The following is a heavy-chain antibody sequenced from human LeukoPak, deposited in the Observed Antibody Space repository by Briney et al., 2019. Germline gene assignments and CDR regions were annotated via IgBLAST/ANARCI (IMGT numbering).Heavy chain of an antibody. CDR1: GKTLSELS. CDR3: AKGGSNPGRHNSAWGSMDV. Sequence: GASVKVSCKVSGKTLSELSMHWVRQAPGKGLEWMGGFDPENGETIYAQKFQGRVTLTEDRSTGTTYMEMSSLRSEDTDVYYCAKGGSNPGRHNSAWGSMDVWGQGTTVTVSS. CDR2: FDPENGET. V-gene: IGHV1-24*01. J-gene: IGHJ6*02. D-gene: IGHD3-16*01.